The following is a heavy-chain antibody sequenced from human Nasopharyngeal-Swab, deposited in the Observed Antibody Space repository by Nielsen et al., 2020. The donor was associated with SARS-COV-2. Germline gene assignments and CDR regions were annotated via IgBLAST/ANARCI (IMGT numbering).Heavy chain of an antibody. J-gene: IGHJ3*02. CDR3: YGGYDAFDI. V-gene: IGHV3-30*03. Sequence: VRQAPGKGLEWVAVISYDGSNKYYADSVKGRFTISRDNSKNTPYLQMNSLRAEDTAVYYCYGGYDAFDIWGQGTMVTVSS. CDR2: ISYDGSNK. D-gene: IGHD4-17*01.